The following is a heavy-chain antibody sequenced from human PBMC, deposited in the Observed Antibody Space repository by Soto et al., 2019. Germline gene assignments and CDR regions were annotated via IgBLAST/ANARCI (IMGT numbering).Heavy chain of an antibody. CDR1: SGSISSSNW. J-gene: IGHJ6*03. D-gene: IGHD3-10*01. CDR3: ARGGGRVRGRYYYYMDV. CDR2: IYHSGST. V-gene: IGHV4-4*02. Sequence: PSETLSLTCAVSSGSISSSNWWSWVRQPPGKGLEWIGEIYHSGSTNYNPSLKSRVTISVDKSKNQFSLKLSSVTAADTAVYYCARGGGRVRGRYYYYMDVWGKGTTVTVSS.